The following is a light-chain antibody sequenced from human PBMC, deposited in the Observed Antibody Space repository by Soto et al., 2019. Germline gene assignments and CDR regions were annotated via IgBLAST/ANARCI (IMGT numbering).Light chain of an antibody. V-gene: IGLV2-14*01. CDR3: SSFTSTSTRV. J-gene: IGLJ1*01. Sequence: QSALTQPASVSGSPGQSIAISCTGTSSDVGGYNYVSWYQQHPGKAPKLMIYDVSNRPSGVSDRFSGSKSGNTASLTISGLQAEDEADYCCSSFTSTSTRVFGTGIKVTVL. CDR1: SSDVGGYNY. CDR2: DVS.